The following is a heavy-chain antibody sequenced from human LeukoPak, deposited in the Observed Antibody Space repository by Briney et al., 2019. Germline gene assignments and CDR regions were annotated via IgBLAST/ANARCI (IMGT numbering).Heavy chain of an antibody. V-gene: IGHV3-23*01. CDR1: GFTFDNYV. CDR3: AKSPALWLEETGTAFDI. D-gene: IGHD3-10*01. J-gene: IGHJ3*02. CDR2: IGRSGAGT. Sequence: GGSLRLSCAASGFTFDNYVMTWIRQAPGKGLEWVSVIGRSGAGTSYADSVKGRFTISRDNSKNTLYLQMNSLRAEDTAVYYCAKSPALWLEETGTAFDIWGRGTMVTVSS.